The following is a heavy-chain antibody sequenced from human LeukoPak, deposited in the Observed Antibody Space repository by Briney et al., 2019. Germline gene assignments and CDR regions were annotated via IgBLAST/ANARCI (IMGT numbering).Heavy chain of an antibody. CDR3: AKGGRGWLRFHIDY. D-gene: IGHD5-12*01. V-gene: IGHV3-30*02. CDR2: IRYDGSNK. J-gene: IGHJ4*02. Sequence: GGSLRLSCAASGFTFSSYGMHWVRQAPGKGLEWVAFIRYDGSNKYYADSVKGRFTISRDNSKNTLYLQMNSLRAEDTAVYYCAKGGRGWLRFHIDYWGQGTLVTVSS. CDR1: GFTFSSYG.